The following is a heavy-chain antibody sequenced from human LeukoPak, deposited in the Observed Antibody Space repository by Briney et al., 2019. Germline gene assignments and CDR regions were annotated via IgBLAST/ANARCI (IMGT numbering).Heavy chain of an antibody. D-gene: IGHD6-19*01. CDR1: GFTFSSYS. V-gene: IGHV3-64D*09. CDR2: ITPHGRST. Sequence: PGGSLRLSCSASGFTFSSYSMDWVRQAPGKGLEYVSAITPHGRSTYYADSVKGRFTISRDNSKNTLYLQMSSLRADEDTAVYYCARIAVVGSPTDYWGQGHLVTVSS. CDR3: ARIAVVGSPTDY. J-gene: IGHJ4*02.